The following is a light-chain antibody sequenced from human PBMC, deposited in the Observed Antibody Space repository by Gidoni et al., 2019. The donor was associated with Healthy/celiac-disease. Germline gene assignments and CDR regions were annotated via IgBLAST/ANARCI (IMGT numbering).Light chain of an antibody. CDR1: SLRSYY. J-gene: IGLJ3*02. CDR3: NSRDSSGNHWV. CDR2: GKN. V-gene: IGLV3-19*01. Sequence: SSELTQDPAVSVAFGQTVRITCQGDSLRSYYASWYQQKPVQAPVLVIYGKNNRPSGIPDRFSGSSSGNTASLTITGAQAEDEADYYCNSRDSSGNHWVFGGGTKLTVL.